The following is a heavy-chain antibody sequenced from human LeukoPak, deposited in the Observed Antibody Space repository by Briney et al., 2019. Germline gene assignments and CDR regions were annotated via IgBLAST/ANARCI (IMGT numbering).Heavy chain of an antibody. CDR1: GGSISSSSYY. Sequence: PSETLSLTCTVSGGSISSSSYYWGWIRQPPGKGLEWIGSIYYSGSTYYNPSLKSRVTISVDTSKNQFSLKVNSVTAADTAVYYCARLVIPWGRGILVTVSS. CDR3: ARLVIP. D-gene: IGHD3-10*01. V-gene: IGHV4-39*01. CDR2: IYYSGST. J-gene: IGHJ5*02.